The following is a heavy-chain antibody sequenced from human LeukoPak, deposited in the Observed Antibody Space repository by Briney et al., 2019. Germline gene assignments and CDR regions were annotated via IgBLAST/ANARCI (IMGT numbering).Heavy chain of an antibody. Sequence: ASVKVSCKVSGYSLSELPMHWVRQAPGKGLEWMGGFDPEDGERTYAQKFQGRITMTEDTSTDTAYMELKRLRSEDTAVYYCASESIVLKVYADGKAFDVWGQGTMVTVSS. CDR3: ASESIVLKVYADGKAFDV. V-gene: IGHV1-24*01. CDR1: GYSLSELP. CDR2: FDPEDGER. J-gene: IGHJ3*01. D-gene: IGHD2-8*01.